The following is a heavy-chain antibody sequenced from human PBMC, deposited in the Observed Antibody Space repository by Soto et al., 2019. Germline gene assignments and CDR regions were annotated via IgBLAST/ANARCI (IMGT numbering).Heavy chain of an antibody. V-gene: IGHV4-34*02. CDR1: GGSFSGYY. CDR2: ITHSGGT. Sequence: QVQLQQWGAGLRKPSETLSLTCALHGGSFSGYYWSWIRQAPGKGLVWIGEITHSGGTKYNPSLKSPVTISADSSKNWFSLRLTSLTAADTAVYYCARVLMLRGAIFPEGYSYHMDLWGKGTTVTVSS. CDR3: ARVLMLRGAIFPEGYSYHMDL. D-gene: IGHD3-10*01. J-gene: IGHJ6*03.